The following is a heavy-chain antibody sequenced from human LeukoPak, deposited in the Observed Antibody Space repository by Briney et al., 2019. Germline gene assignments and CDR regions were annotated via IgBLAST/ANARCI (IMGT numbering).Heavy chain of an antibody. D-gene: IGHD1-26*01. CDR3: VRGINSGTPLEYFHL. CDR2: ISAGGTYI. V-gene: IGHV3-21*01. J-gene: IGHJ1*01. CDR1: GFTFSGYS. Sequence: KPGGSLRLSCVASGFTFSGYSMNWVRQAPGKGLEWVSSISAGGTYIYYPDSVEGRFTISRDNAKNSVYLQMASLRADDTAVYYCVRGINSGTPLEYFHLWGQGILVTVSS.